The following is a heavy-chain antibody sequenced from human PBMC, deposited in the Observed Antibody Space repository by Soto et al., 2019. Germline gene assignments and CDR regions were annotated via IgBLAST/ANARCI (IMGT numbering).Heavy chain of an antibody. J-gene: IGHJ4*02. V-gene: IGHV4-31*03. CDR2: IHYSGTT. Sequence: QVQLQESGPGLVKPSQTLSLTCTVSGGSISGGGSYWSWIRQHPGKGLEWIGYIHYSGTTYYNPSLKSRITISIDTSKKELSLKLTSVTAVDTAVYYCARDRDSYGFHDYWGQGTLVTVSS. D-gene: IGHD5-18*01. CDR3: ARDRDSYGFHDY. CDR1: GGSISGGGSY.